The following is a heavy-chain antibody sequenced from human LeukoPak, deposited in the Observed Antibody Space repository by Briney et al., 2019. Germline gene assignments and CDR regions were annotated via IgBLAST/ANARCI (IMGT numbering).Heavy chain of an antibody. Sequence: SETLSLTCSVSGCSMSGYYWSWIRQPPGKGLEWIGYIYYFGSTNYNPSLKSRVTISVDTSKKQFSLKLSSVTAADTAVYYCAREFGYNSGWFLDYWGQGTLVTVSS. CDR2: IYYFGST. D-gene: IGHD6-19*01. V-gene: IGHV4-59*01. J-gene: IGHJ4*02. CDR1: GCSMSGYY. CDR3: AREFGYNSGWFLDY.